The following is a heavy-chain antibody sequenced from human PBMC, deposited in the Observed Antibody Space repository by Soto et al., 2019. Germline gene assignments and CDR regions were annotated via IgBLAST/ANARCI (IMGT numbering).Heavy chain of an antibody. Sequence: SETLSLTCAVSGASIRSYHWSFLRQPAGKGLEWIGRIQHTGNTNYNPSLKSRVTMSAGTSKNQISLKMTSVTAADTAVYFCAKDVSSRRWFDPWGQGVRVTVSS. CDR2: IQHTGNT. CDR3: AKDVSSRRWFDP. D-gene: IGHD3-16*01. V-gene: IGHV4-4*07. J-gene: IGHJ5*02. CDR1: GASIRSYH.